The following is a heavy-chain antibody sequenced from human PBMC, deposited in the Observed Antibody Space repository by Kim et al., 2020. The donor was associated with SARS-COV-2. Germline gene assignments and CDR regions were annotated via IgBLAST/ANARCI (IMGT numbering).Heavy chain of an antibody. CDR1: GGSISSSSYY. V-gene: IGHV4-39*01. J-gene: IGHJ4*02. D-gene: IGHD6-19*01. CDR3: ARRDSSGWQDY. CDR2: IYYSGST. Sequence: SETLSLTCTVSGGSISSSSYYWGWIRQPPGKGLEWIGSIYYSGSTYYNPSLKSRVTISVDTSKNQFSLKLSSVTAADTAVYYCARRDSSGWQDYWGQGT.